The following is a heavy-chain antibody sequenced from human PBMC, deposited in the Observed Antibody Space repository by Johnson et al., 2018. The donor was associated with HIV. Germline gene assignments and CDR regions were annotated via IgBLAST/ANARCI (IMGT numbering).Heavy chain of an antibody. Sequence: VQLVESGGGLVQPGGSLRLSCAASGFTFSSYAMSWVRQAPGKGLEWVSVIGSAGDTYNPGSVKGRFTISRDNANNSLYLQMNSLRAGDTAVYYCARGGGSLRWDLSFDIWGQGTMVTVSS. CDR2: IGSAGDT. CDR1: GFTFSSYA. CDR3: ARGGGSLRWDLSFDI. J-gene: IGHJ3*02. V-gene: IGHV3-13*01. D-gene: IGHD1-26*01.